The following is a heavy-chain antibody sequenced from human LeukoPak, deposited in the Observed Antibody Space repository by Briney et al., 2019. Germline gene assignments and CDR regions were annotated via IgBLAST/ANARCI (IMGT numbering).Heavy chain of an antibody. Sequence: GGSLRLSCATSGFAFASYAMNWVRQGPGRGLEWVSGISGSGGTTYYADSVKGRFTISRDNSKNTLYLQVNSLRVEDTAVYFCAKGSAGEVRGVTSLFYYGMDVWGQGTTVTVSS. CDR2: ISGSGGTT. V-gene: IGHV3-23*01. CDR1: GFAFASYA. CDR3: AKGSAGEVRGVTSLFYYGMDV. D-gene: IGHD3-10*01. J-gene: IGHJ6*02.